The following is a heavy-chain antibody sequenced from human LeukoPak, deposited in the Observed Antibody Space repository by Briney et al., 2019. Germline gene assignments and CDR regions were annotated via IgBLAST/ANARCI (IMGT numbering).Heavy chain of an antibody. V-gene: IGHV1-3*01. J-gene: IGHJ4*02. CDR2: INAGNGNT. Sequence: GASVKVSCKASGYTFTSYGISWVRQAPGQRLEWMGWINAGNGNTKYSQKFQGRVTITRDTSASTAYMELSSLRSEDTAVYYCARALVVPAAMPPWDYWGQGTLVTVSS. CDR1: GYTFTSYG. D-gene: IGHD2-2*01. CDR3: ARALVVPAAMPPWDY.